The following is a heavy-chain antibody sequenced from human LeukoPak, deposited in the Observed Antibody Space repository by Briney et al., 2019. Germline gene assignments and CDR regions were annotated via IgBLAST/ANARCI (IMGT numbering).Heavy chain of an antibody. V-gene: IGHV3-30*02. D-gene: IGHD2-2*01. CDR3: AKYEDSSSWSFEY. J-gene: IGHJ4*02. CDR2: IRYDGSNK. CDR1: GFTFSSYW. Sequence: VQPGGSLRLSCAASGFTFSSYWMSWVRQAPGKGLEWVAFIRYDGSNKYYADSVKGRFTISRDNSKNTLYVQMNSLRAEDTAVYYCAKYEDSSSWSFEYWGQGTLVTVSS.